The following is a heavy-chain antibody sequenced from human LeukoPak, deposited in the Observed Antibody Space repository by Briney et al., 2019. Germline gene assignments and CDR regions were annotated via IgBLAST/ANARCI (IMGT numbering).Heavy chain of an antibody. CDR2: ISAYNGNT. J-gene: IGHJ6*02. D-gene: IGHD3-9*01. CDR3: ARELHYDILTAYYYYYGMDV. V-gene: IGHV1-18*01. Sequence: ASVKVSCKASGYTFTSYGISWVRRAPGQGLEWMGWISAYNGNTNYAQKLQGRVTMTTDTSTSTAYMELRSLRSDDTAVYYCARELHYDILTAYYYYYGMDVWGQGTTVTVSS. CDR1: GYTFTSYG.